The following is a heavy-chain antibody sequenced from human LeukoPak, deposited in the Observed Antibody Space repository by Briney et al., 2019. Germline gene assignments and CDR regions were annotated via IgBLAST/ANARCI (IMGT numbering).Heavy chain of an antibody. J-gene: IGHJ4*02. CDR1: GFTFSSNA. V-gene: IGHV3-23*01. CDR2: ISGSGGST. D-gene: IGHD3-10*01. CDR3: AKISDFYGSGTD. Sequence: PGGSLRLSCAASGFTFSSNAMSWVRQAPGKGLEWVSAISGSGGSTYYADSVKGRFTISRDNAKNTLYLQMNSLRAEDTALYYCAKISDFYGSGTDWGQGTLVTVSS.